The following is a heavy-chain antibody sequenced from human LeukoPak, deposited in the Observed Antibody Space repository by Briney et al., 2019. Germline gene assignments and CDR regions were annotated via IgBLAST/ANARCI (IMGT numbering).Heavy chain of an antibody. V-gene: IGHV6-1*01. Sequence: SQTLSLTCAISGDSASSNSAAWNWIRQSPSRGLEWLGRTYYRSKWYNDYAVSVKSRITINPDTSKNQFSLQLNSVTPEDTAVYYCARVVGAITGNNWFDPWGQGTLVTVSS. J-gene: IGHJ5*02. D-gene: IGHD1-26*01. CDR1: GDSASSNSAA. CDR3: ARVVGAITGNNWFDP. CDR2: TYYRSKWYN.